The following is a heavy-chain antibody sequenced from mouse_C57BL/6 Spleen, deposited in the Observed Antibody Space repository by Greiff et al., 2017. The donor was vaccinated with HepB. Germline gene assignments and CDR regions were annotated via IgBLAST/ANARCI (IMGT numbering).Heavy chain of an antibody. CDR1: GFTFSSYT. J-gene: IGHJ3*01. D-gene: IGHD2-4*01. Sequence: DVKLVESGGGLVKPGGSLKLSCAASGFTFSSYTMSWVRQTPEKRLEWVATISGGGGNTYYPDSVKGRFTISRDNAKNTLYLQMSSLRSEDTALYYCARHPYDYGGAWFAYWGQGTLVTVSA. CDR2: ISGGGGNT. CDR3: ARHPYDYGGAWFAY. V-gene: IGHV5-9*01.